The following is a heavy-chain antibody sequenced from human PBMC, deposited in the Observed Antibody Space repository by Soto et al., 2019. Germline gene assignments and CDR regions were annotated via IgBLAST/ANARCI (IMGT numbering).Heavy chain of an antibody. CDR2: IKQDGSEK. Sequence: ETLSLTCTVSGGSISSYYWSWIRQPPGKGLEWVANIKQDGSEKYYVDSVKGRFTISRDNAKNSLYLKMNSLRAEDTAVYYCARSIAARLNWFDPWGQGTLVTVSS. CDR3: ARSIAARLNWFDP. J-gene: IGHJ5*02. CDR1: GGSISSYY. D-gene: IGHD6-6*01. V-gene: IGHV3-7*01.